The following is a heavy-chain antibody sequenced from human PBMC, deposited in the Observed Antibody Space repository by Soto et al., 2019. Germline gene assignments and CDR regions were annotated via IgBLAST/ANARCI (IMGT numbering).Heavy chain of an antibody. V-gene: IGHV1-46*01. CDR3: ARGGTIVLVPAAMYCY. J-gene: IGHJ4*02. CDR1: GYTFTSYY. CDR2: INPSGGST. Sequence: VASVKVSCKASGYTFTSYYMHWVRQAPGQGLEWMGIINPSGGSTSYAQKFQGRVTMTRDTSTSTVYMELSSLRSEDTAVYYCARGGTIVLVPAAMYCYWGRGTLVTVSS. D-gene: IGHD2-2*01.